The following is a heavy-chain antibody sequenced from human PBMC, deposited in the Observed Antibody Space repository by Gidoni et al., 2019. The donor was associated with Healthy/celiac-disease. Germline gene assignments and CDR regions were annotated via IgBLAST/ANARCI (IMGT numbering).Heavy chain of an antibody. CDR1: VGTFSSYA. J-gene: IGHJ4*02. V-gene: IGHV1-69*01. CDR2: IIPIFGTA. Sequence: QVQLVQTGAEVKKPGSSVKVSCTASVGTFSSYAISWVRQAPGQGLEWMGGIIPIFGTANYAQKFQGRVTITADESTSTAYMELSSLRSEDTAVYYCARGSRGYSYDEYFDYWGQGTLVTVSS. CDR3: ARGSRGYSYDEYFDY. D-gene: IGHD5-18*01.